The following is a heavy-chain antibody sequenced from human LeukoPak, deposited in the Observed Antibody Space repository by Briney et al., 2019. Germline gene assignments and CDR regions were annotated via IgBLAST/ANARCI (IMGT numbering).Heavy chain of an antibody. J-gene: IGHJ4*02. CDR2: INPTTDET. Sequence: ASVKVSCKASGYTFTGYYIHWVRQAPGQGLEWMGWINPTTDETDYAPNFQGRVTMTRDTSMSAAYMELSGLRLDDTALYFCARDWELRYWQGGLDYWGQGTLITVSS. V-gene: IGHV1-2*02. D-gene: IGHD3-9*01. CDR3: ARDWELRYWQGGLDY. CDR1: GYTFTGYY.